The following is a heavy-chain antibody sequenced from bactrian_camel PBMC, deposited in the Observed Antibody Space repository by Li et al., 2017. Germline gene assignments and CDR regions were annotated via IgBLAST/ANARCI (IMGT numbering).Heavy chain of an antibody. D-gene: IGHD6*01. V-gene: IGHV3S55*01. CDR1: GYTWSSYC. CDR2: IGSDGST. J-gene: IGHJ4*01. Sequence: VQLVESGGGSVQAGGSLRLSCAASGYTWSSYCMEWFRQAPGKEREGVAAIGSDGSTSYAESVKGRFAISKDNAKNTLYLQMNSLKPEDTAMYYCAADDCGGSWTPSYGYNDWGQGTQVTVS. CDR3: AADDCGGSWTPSYGYND.